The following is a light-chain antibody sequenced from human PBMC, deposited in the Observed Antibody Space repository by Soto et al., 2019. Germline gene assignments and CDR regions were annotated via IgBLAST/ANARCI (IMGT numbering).Light chain of an antibody. Sequence: EIVMTQSPATLSVSPGERATLSCRASHSVSTRLAWYQQKPGQAPRLLIYEASTRATGLPARFSGSGSGTDFILTISRLQSEDFAVYYCKHSPNWPLSFGGGTKVEIK. CDR2: EAS. CDR1: HSVSTR. CDR3: KHSPNWPLS. J-gene: IGKJ4*01. V-gene: IGKV3-15*01.